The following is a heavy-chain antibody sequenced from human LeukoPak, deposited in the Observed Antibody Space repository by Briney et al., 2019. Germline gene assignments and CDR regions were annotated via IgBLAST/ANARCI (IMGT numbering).Heavy chain of an antibody. V-gene: IGHV3-74*01. Sequence: GGSLRLSCAASGFTFSSYWMHWVRQAPGKGLVWVSRINSDGSSTNYADSVKGRFTISRDNAKNTLYLQMNSLRAEDTAVYYCARGLSYDYVWGSYRLGLSYYGMDVWGQGTTVTVSS. CDR3: ARGLSYDYVWGSYRLGLSYYGMDV. CDR2: INSDGSST. CDR1: GFTFSSYW. D-gene: IGHD3-16*02. J-gene: IGHJ6*02.